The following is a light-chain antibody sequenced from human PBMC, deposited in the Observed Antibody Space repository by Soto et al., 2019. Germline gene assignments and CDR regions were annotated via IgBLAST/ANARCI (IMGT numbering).Light chain of an antibody. V-gene: IGLV2-14*03. CDR1: SGDISDYNY. CDR2: DVS. CDR3: ISYSSSTTLVV. Sequence: QSVLTQPASVSGSPGQSITISCTATSGDISDYNYVSWYQQHPGKAPKLMIYDVSNRPSGVSNRFSGSKSGNTASLTISGLQAEDEADYYCISYSSSTTLVVFGPGTKVTVL. J-gene: IGLJ1*01.